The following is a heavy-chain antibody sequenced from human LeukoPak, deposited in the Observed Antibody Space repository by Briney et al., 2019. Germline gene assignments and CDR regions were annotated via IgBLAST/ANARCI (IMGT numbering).Heavy chain of an antibody. CDR2: VNPNSGHT. CDR1: GYTFTSYD. J-gene: IGHJ4*02. V-gene: IGHV1-8*01. Sequence: EASVKVSCKASGYTFTSYDINWVRQATGQGLEWMGWVNPNSGHTGFAQKFQGRVSMTSNTSISTAYMEVRSLRSEDTAVYYCARGAPGSSCSGGSCPYFDSWGQGTLVSVSS. D-gene: IGHD2-15*01. CDR3: ARGAPGSSCSGGSCPYFDS.